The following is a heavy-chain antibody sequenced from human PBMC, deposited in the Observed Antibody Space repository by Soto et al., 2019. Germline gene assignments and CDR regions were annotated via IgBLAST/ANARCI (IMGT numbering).Heavy chain of an antibody. D-gene: IGHD5-18*01. J-gene: IGHJ4*02. V-gene: IGHV3-30*18. CDR3: AKDPRGYSYGYLDY. CDR1: GFTFSXYG. CDR2: ISYDGSNK. Sequence: QVQLXXXXXGVVQPGRSLRLSCAASGFTFSXYGMHWVRQAPGXXLXWVAVISYDGSNKYYADSVKGRFTISRDNSKNTLYLQMNSLRAEDTAVYYCAKDPRGYSYGYLDYWGQGTLVTVSS.